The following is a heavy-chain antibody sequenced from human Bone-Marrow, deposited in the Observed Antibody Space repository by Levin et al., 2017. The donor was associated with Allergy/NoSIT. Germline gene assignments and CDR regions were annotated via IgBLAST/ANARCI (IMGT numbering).Heavy chain of an antibody. D-gene: IGHD3-10*01. CDR3: ARDVKGELLWFGESPNDAFDI. V-gene: IGHV3-48*01. Sequence: GGSLRLSCAASGFTFSSYSMNWVRQAPGKGLEWVSYISSSSSTIYYADSVKGRFTISRDNAKNSLYLQMNSLRAEDTAVYYCARDVKGELLWFGESPNDAFDIWGQGTMVTVSS. J-gene: IGHJ3*02. CDR2: ISSSSSTI. CDR1: GFTFSSYS.